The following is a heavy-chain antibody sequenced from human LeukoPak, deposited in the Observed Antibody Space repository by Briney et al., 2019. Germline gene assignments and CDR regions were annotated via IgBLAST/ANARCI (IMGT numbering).Heavy chain of an antibody. CDR1: GYTFTSYG. CDR2: ISAYNGNT. Sequence: ASVKVSCKASGYTFTSYGISWVRQVPGQGLEWMGWISAYNGNTNYAQKLQGRVTMTTDTSTSTAYMELRSLRSDDTAVYYCARDLSPDCSGGSCYSGIIDYWGQGTLVTVSS. D-gene: IGHD2-15*01. V-gene: IGHV1-18*01. CDR3: ARDLSPDCSGGSCYSGIIDY. J-gene: IGHJ4*02.